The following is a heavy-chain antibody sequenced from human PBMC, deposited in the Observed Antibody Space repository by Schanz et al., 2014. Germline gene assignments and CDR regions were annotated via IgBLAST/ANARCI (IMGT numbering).Heavy chain of an antibody. D-gene: IGHD7-27*01. J-gene: IGHJ4*02. CDR3: AKYGGELGVSFEY. V-gene: IGHV3-7*01. Sequence: EVQLVESGGGLVQPGGSLRLSCAASGFTFSSYWMSWVRQAPGEGLEWVANIKQDGSEKYYVDSVKGRVTRSRDNAKNSLYLQMNSLRGEEAAVYYCAKYGGELGVSFEYWGQGTLVTVSS. CDR1: GFTFSSYW. CDR2: IKQDGSEK.